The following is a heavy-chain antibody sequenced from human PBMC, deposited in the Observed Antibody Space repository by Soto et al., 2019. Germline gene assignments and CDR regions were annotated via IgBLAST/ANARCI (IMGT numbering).Heavy chain of an antibody. CDR2: ISWNSGSI. Sequence: SLRLSCAASGFTFDDYAMHWVRQAPGKGLEWVSGISWNSGSIGYADSVKGRFTISRDNAKNSLYLQMNSLRAEDTALYYCAKGGNTMARGVIYFDYWGQGTLLTVSS. V-gene: IGHV3-9*01. J-gene: IGHJ4*02. CDR3: AKGGNTMARGVIYFDY. CDR1: GFTFDDYA. D-gene: IGHD3-10*01.